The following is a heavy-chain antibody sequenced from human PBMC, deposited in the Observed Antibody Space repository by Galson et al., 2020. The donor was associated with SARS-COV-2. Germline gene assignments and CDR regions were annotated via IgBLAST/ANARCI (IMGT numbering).Heavy chain of an antibody. Sequence: GGSLRLSCAASGFTFSSYAMTWVRQAPGKGLEWVSAIGGSGGSTNSADSVKGRFTISRDNSKNTLYLQMNSLRVEDTAVYYCAKGNSYYYMDVWGKGTTVTVSS. CDR2: IGGSGGST. J-gene: IGHJ6*03. V-gene: IGHV3-23*01. CDR3: AKGNSYYYMDV. CDR1: GFTFSSYA.